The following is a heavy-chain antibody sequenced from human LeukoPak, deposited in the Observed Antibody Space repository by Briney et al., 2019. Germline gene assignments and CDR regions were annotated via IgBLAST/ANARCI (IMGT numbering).Heavy chain of an antibody. V-gene: IGHV3-48*03. CDR3: ARDYDY. J-gene: IGHJ4*02. CDR2: ISSSGTTI. CDR1: GFTFRSYE. Sequence: GGSLRLSCAASGFTFRSYEMNWVHQAPGKGLEWVSYISSSGTTIYYADSVKGRFTISRDNARNSLYLQMTSLRAEDTAVYYCARDYDYWGQGTLVTVSS.